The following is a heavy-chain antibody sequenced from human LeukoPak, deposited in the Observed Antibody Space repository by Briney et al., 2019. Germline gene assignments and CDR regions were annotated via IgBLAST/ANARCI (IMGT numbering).Heavy chain of an antibody. CDR1: GYSFTNNW. J-gene: IGHJ5*02. CDR2: IYPGYSDA. D-gene: IGHD6-13*01. CDR3: VRFALSSSLDH. V-gene: IGHV5-51*01. Sequence: GESLKISFQISGYSFTNNWIGWVRPAPGKGLEWMGLIYPGYSDAKYSPSFQGQVTLSVDTSISTAYLQLGGLRASDTAIYYCVRFALSSSLDHWGQGTLVTVSS.